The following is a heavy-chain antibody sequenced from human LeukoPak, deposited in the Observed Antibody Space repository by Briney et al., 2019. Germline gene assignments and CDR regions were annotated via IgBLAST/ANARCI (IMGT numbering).Heavy chain of an antibody. CDR3: ARHPLDGDDAFDI. D-gene: IGHD5-24*01. Sequence: GEPLKISCQASGYSFTNYWIVWMRQMPGKGLDYMGIIYPGDSKTRYSPSFQGQVTISADKSINTAYLQWSSLKASDTAMYYCARHPLDGDDAFDIWGQGTMVTVSS. CDR1: GYSFTNYW. CDR2: IYPGDSKT. V-gene: IGHV5-51*01. J-gene: IGHJ3*02.